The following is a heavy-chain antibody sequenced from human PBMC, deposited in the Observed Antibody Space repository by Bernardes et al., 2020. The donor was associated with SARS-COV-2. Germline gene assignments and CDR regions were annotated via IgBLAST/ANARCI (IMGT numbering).Heavy chain of an antibody. V-gene: IGHV6-1*01. CDR3: ARAAGGYNYAMDV. CDR2: TYYRSKWYN. CDR1: GDSVSSNSAA. Sequence: SHTLSLTCAISGDSVSSNSAAWNWIRQSPSRGLEWLGRTYYRSKWYNDYVESVKSRITINPDTSKNQFSLQLNSVIPEDAAVYYCARAAGGYNYAMDVWGQGTTVTVSS. J-gene: IGHJ6*02.